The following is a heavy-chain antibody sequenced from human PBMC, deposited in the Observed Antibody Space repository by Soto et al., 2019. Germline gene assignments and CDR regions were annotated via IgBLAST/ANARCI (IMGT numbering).Heavy chain of an antibody. V-gene: IGHV3-7*01. Sequence: SAGMLRTDRMHGCRQAPGKELEWVANIKQDGSEKNYVDSVKGRFTISRDNAKNSLYLQMNSLRAEDTAVYYCARDDNLFLAHRWYDASDIRCK. CDR1: AGMLRTDR. J-gene: IGHJ3*02. CDR3: ARDDNLFLAHRWYDASDI. CDR2: IKQDGSEK. D-gene: IGHD1-20*01.